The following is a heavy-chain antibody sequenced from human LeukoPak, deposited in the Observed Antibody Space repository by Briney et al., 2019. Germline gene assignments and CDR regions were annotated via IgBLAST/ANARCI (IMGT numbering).Heavy chain of an antibody. V-gene: IGHV4-61*01. J-gene: IGHJ2*01. D-gene: IGHD3-3*01. Sequence: PSETLSLTCTVSGGSVSNTNYYWAWIRQPPGKGLEWIGYIYYSGSTNYNPSLKSRVTISVDTSKNQFSLKLSSVTAADTAVYYCARSPYDFWSGYYWYFDLWGRGTLVTVSS. CDR2: IYYSGST. CDR1: GGSVSNTNYY. CDR3: ARSPYDFWSGYYWYFDL.